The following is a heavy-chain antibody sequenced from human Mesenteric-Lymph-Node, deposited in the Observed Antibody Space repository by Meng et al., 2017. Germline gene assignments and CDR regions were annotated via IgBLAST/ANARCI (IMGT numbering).Heavy chain of an antibody. Sequence: SDPGRVDASRRHSFPAPVSGRSISSSSRWQWVRQPQGKGMEWIGEVYHRWDTNYNPSLKSRVDISVDKSKNQFYLSLLSVTAADTAVYYCGRDQGRELINHWGQGTLVTVSS. CDR3: GRDQGRELINH. CDR2: VYHRWDT. J-gene: IGHJ4*02. CDR1: GRSISSSSR. V-gene: IGHV4-4*02. D-gene: IGHD1-7*01.